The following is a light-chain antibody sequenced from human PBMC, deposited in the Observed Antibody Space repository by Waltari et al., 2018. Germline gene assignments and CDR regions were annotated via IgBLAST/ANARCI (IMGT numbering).Light chain of an antibody. CDR2: GAS. V-gene: IGKV3-20*01. CDR3: LQSGLSFPLS. Sequence: EIVWTQSPVTLSLSPGDRATLSCRASQSVSRFLAWFQQKPGQTPRLLIYGASHRDTGIPDRFSGSRSGTDFTLTISRLDPEDFAVYYCLQSGLSFPLSVGGGTKVEI. J-gene: IGKJ4*01. CDR1: QSVSRF.